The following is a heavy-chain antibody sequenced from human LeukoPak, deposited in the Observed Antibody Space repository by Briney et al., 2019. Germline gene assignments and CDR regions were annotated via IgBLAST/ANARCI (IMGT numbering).Heavy chain of an antibody. CDR1: GASVSSDNYY. CDR2: IYYSGST. CDR3: ARVHLDDFWSGYSHTSPFDP. D-gene: IGHD3-3*01. J-gene: IGHJ5*02. V-gene: IGHV4-61*01. Sequence: KPSETLSLTCTVSGASVSSDNYYWSWIRQPPGKGLEWIGYIYYSGSTNYNPSLKSRVTISVDTSKNQFSLKLSSVTAADTAVYYCARVHLDDFWSGYSHTSPFDPWGQGTLVTVSS.